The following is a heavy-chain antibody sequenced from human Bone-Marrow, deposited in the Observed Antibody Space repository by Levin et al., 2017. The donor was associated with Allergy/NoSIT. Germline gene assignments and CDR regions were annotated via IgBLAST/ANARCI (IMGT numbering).Heavy chain of an antibody. V-gene: IGHV5-51*01. CDR1: GYSFTTYW. Sequence: PGESLKISCKGSGYSFTTYWIGWVRQMPGKGLEWMGIIYPGDSQTIYSPSFQGQVTISADKSITTAYLQWSSLKASDTAMYYCARSGGYCSSGKCYYFDYWGQGTLVTVSS. D-gene: IGHD2-15*01. CDR3: ARSGGYCSSGKCYYFDY. CDR2: IYPGDSQT. J-gene: IGHJ4*02.